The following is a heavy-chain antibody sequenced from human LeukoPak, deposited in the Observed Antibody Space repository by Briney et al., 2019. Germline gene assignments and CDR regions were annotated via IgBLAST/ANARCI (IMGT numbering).Heavy chain of an antibody. J-gene: IGHJ5*02. D-gene: IGHD2-15*01. Sequence: GESLKISCKGSGYSFTGYWIGWVRQMPGKGLEWMGIIYPGDYDTRYSPSFQGQVTISADKSISTAYLQWSSLKASDTAMYYCARRLRYCSGGSCYDNWFDPWGQGTLVTVSS. CDR1: GYSFTGYW. CDR2: IYPGDYDT. CDR3: ARRLRYCSGGSCYDNWFDP. V-gene: IGHV5-51*01.